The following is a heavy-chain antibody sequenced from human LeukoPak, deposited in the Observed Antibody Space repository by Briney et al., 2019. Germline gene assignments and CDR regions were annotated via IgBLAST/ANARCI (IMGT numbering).Heavy chain of an antibody. CDR1: GYTFTSYY. J-gene: IGHJ5*02. D-gene: IGHD6-19*01. CDR3: ARVGQQWLVAGWFDP. Sequence: ASVKVSCKASGYTFTSYYMHWVRQAPGQGLEWVGIINPSGGSTSYAQKFQGRVTMTRDTSTSTVYMELSSLRSEDTAVYYCARVGQQWLVAGWFDPWGQGTLVTVSS. V-gene: IGHV1-46*01. CDR2: INPSGGST.